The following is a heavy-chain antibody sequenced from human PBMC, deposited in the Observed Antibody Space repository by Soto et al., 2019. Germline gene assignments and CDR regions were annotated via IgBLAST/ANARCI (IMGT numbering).Heavy chain of an antibody. V-gene: IGHV4-34*01. Sequence: NPSYSMAIACAVYGGCFCGYYRSWIRQNQGKGLEWIGEINHSGSTNYNPSLKSRVTISVDTSKNQFSLKLSSVTAADTAVYYCARYAYFTIFGVPRRYWFDPWGQGTLVTVSS. CDR3: ARYAYFTIFGVPRRYWFDP. CDR1: GGCFCGYY. D-gene: IGHD3-3*01. CDR2: INHSGST. J-gene: IGHJ5*02.